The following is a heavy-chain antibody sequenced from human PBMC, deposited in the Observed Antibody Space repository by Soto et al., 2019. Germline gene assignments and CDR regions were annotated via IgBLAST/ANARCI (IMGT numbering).Heavy chain of an antibody. D-gene: IGHD6-13*01. V-gene: IGHV3-33*01. CDR3: ARDKAADSKGVHFDY. CDR1: GFIFNNYG. Sequence: PVGSLRLSCATSGFIFNNYGMHWVRQAPGKGLEWVAVVWHDGKYKYYADSVRGRFTISRDKSNNTVFLQMDSLRAEDTAVYYCARDKAADSKGVHFDYWGQGSQVTVSS. J-gene: IGHJ4*02. CDR2: VWHDGKYK.